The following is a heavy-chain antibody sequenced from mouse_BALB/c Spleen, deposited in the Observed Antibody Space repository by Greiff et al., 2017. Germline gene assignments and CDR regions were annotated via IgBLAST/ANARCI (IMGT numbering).Heavy chain of an antibody. CDR3: AKSYDGYSLYFDY. CDR2: ISYSGST. CDR1: GYSITSDYA. D-gene: IGHD2-3*01. V-gene: IGHV3-2*02. Sequence: DVHLVESGPGLVKPSQSLSLTCTVTGYSITSDYAWNWIRQFPGNKLEWMGYISYSGSTSYNPSLKSRISITRDTSKNQFFLQLNSVTTEDTATYYCAKSYDGYSLYFDYWGQGTTLTVSS. J-gene: IGHJ2*01.